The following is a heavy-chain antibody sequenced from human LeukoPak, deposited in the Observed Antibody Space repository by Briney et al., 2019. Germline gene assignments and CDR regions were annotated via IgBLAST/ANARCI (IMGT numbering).Heavy chain of an antibody. CDR1: GGTFSSYA. CDR3: ARGHPTPDSFYYYYMDV. D-gene: IGHD3-16*02. Sequence: SVKVSCKASGGTFSSYAISWVRQAPGQGLEWMGGIIPIFGTANYAQKFQGRVTITTDESTSTAYMELSSLRSEDTAVYYCARGHPTPDSFYYYYMDVWGKGTTVTVSS. V-gene: IGHV1-69*05. J-gene: IGHJ6*03. CDR2: IIPIFGTA.